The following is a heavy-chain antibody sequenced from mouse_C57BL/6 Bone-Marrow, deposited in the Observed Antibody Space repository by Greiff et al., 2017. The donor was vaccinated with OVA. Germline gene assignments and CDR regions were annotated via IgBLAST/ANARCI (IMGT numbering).Heavy chain of an antibody. CDR2: IDPETGGT. J-gene: IGHJ3*01. CDR1: GYTFTDYE. CDR3: TRPYYYGSPWFAY. D-gene: IGHD1-1*01. V-gene: IGHV1-15*01. Sequence: VQLQQSGAELVRPGASVTLSCKASGYTFTDYEMHWVKPTPVHGLEWIGAIDPETGGTAYNQKFTGKAILTADKSSRTAYMELRSLTSEASAFYYCTRPYYYGSPWFAYWGQGTLVTVSA.